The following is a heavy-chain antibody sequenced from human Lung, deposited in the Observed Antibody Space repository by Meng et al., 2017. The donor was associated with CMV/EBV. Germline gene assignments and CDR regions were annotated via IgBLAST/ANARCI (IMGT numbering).Heavy chain of an antibody. V-gene: IGHV6-1*01. Sequence: QLQVQESGPGLVKPWQTLSRPCAISRDIVSSNSAAWHWIRQSPSRGLEWLGRTYYRSKWYHEYAVSVKSRITISPDTPKNQFSLQLNSMTPEDTAVYYCARGINGGCGDWGQGTLVTVSS. J-gene: IGHJ4*02. CDR1: RDIVSSNSAA. D-gene: IGHD4-23*01. CDR3: ARGINGGCGD. CDR2: TYYRSKWYH.